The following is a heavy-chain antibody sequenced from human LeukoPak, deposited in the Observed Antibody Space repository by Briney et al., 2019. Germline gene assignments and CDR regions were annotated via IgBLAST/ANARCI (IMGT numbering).Heavy chain of an antibody. V-gene: IGHV1-46*01. CDR2: INFSDGTR. CDR3: ARGMVRGVLVSAFDI. Sequence: GASVKVSCKASGYTFTHYYMHWVRQVPGQGLEWMGVINFSDGTRNNAQKFQGRITMTRDTSTSTVYMELSSLRSDDTAIYYCARGMVRGVLVSAFDIWGQGTMVTVSS. D-gene: IGHD3-10*01. J-gene: IGHJ3*02. CDR1: GYTFTHYY.